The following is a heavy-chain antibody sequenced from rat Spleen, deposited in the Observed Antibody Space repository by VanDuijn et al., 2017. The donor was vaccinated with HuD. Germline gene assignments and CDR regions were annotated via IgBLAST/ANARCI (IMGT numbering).Heavy chain of an antibody. Sequence: EVQLVESGGGFVQPGGSLKLSCAASGFSFNKYGMAWVCQAPTKGLEWVASISPSGGSTYYRDSVKGRCTISRDNAKSTLYLQMDSLRSEDMATYYCVRQGYLRDWYFDFWGPGTMVTVSS. CDR3: VRQGYLRDWYFDF. D-gene: IGHD2-5*01. CDR2: ISPSGGST. CDR1: GFSFNKYG. V-gene: IGHV5S13*01. J-gene: IGHJ1*01.